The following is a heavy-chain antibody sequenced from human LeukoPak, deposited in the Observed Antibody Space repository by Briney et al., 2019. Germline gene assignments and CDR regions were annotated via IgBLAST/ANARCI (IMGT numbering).Heavy chain of an antibody. D-gene: IGHD3-22*01. CDR3: ATYYYDSSGYPPTIDY. Sequence: QPGGSLRLSCAASGFTFSSYGMHWVRQAPGKGLEWVAVISYDGSNKYYADSVKGRFTISRDNSKNTLYLQMNSLRAEDTAVYYCATYYYDSSGYPPTIDYWGQGTLVTVSS. V-gene: IGHV3-30*03. CDR2: ISYDGSNK. CDR1: GFTFSSYG. J-gene: IGHJ4*02.